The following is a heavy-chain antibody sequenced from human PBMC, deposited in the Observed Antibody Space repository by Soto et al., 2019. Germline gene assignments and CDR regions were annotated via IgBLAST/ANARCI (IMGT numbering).Heavy chain of an antibody. J-gene: IGHJ5*02. Sequence: ASVKVSCKASGYTFTSYYMHWVRQAPGQGLEWMGIINPSGGSTSYAQKFQGRVTMTRDTSTSTVYMELSSLRSEDTVVYYCSRVRYCSGGSCYSVARWFDPWGQGTLVTVSS. CDR1: GYTFTSYY. D-gene: IGHD2-15*01. CDR3: SRVRYCSGGSCYSVARWFDP. CDR2: INPSGGST. V-gene: IGHV1-46*03.